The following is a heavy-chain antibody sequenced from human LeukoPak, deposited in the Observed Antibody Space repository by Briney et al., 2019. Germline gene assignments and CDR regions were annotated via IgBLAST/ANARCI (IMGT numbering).Heavy chain of an antibody. CDR2: INPNSGGT. CDR3: ARGSPTYYDFWSGYSGGDAFDI. J-gene: IGHJ3*02. Sequence: ASVKVSCKASGYTFTGYYMHWVRQAPGQGLEWMGWINPNSGGTNYAQKFQGRVTMTRDTSISTAYMELSRLRSDDTAVYYCARGSPTYYDFWSGYSGGDAFDIWGQGTMVTVSS. V-gene: IGHV1-2*02. CDR1: GYTFTGYY. D-gene: IGHD3-3*01.